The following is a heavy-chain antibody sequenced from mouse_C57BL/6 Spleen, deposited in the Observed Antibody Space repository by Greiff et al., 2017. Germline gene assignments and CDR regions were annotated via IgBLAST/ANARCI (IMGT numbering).Heavy chain of an antibody. J-gene: IGHJ4*01. CDR2: FYPRDGST. V-gene: IGHV1-85*01. CDR1: GYTFTSYD. Sequence: QVQLQQSGPELVKPGASVKLSCKASGYTFTSYDINWVKQRPGQGLEWIGWFYPRDGSTKYNEKFKGKATLTVDTSSSTAYMELHSLTSEDSAVYVCARSGDYYGSSYVDAMDYWGQGTSVTVSS. CDR3: ARSGDYYGSSYVDAMDY. D-gene: IGHD1-1*01.